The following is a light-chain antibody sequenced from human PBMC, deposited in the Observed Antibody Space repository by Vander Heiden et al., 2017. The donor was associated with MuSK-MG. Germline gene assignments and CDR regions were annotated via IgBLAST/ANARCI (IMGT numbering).Light chain of an antibody. CDR1: QSISIW. CDR2: DAS. J-gene: IGKJ1*01. V-gene: IGKV1-5*01. CDR3: QQDHYSSWT. Sequence: DIQMTQSPSTLSASVGDRVTITCRASQSISIWLAWYQQKAGKVPKLLIYDASSLESGVPSRFSGSGSGTEFALTISSLHPDDFATYYCQQDHYSSWTFGQGTKVEIK.